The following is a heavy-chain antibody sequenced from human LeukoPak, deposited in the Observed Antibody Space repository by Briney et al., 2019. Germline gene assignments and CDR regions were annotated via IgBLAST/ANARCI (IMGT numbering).Heavy chain of an antibody. D-gene: IGHD6-19*01. CDR2: IYYSGST. CDR1: GGSISSSSYY. V-gene: IGHV4-39*07. CDR3: ARTTSGWYYFDY. J-gene: IGHJ4*02. Sequence: SETLSLTCTVSGGSISSSSYYWGWIRQPPGKGLEWIGSIYYSGSTYYNPSLKSRVTISVDTSKNQFSLKLSSVTAADTAVYYCARTTSGWYYFDYWGQGTLVTVSS.